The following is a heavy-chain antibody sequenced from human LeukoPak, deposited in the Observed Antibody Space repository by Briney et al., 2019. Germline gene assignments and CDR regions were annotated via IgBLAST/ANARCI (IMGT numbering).Heavy chain of an antibody. CDR2: ISAYNGNT. D-gene: IGHD4-17*01. J-gene: IGHJ5*02. CDR3: ARGTDYGDEGWFDP. CDR1: GYTFTSYG. Sequence: GASVKVSCKASGYTFTSYGISWVRQAPGQGLEWMGWISAYNGNTKYAQKLQGRATMTTDTSTSTAYMELRSLRSDDTAVYYCARGTDYGDEGWFDPWGQGALVTVSS. V-gene: IGHV1-18*01.